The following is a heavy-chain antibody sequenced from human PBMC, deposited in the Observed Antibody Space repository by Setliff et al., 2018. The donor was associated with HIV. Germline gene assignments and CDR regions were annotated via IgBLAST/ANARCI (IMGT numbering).Heavy chain of an antibody. J-gene: IGHJ4*02. CDR2: IYYSGYT. D-gene: IGHD1-1*01. CDR3: ARNSQKGIQPLLLAS. CDR1: GGSISSHY. Sequence: SETLSLTCTVSGGSISSHYWSWIRQPPGKGLDWIGNIYYSGYTNYNPSLKSRVTISVDTSKNQFSLKLSSVTAADTAVYYCARNSQKGIQPLLLASWGPGTLVTVSS. V-gene: IGHV4-59*11.